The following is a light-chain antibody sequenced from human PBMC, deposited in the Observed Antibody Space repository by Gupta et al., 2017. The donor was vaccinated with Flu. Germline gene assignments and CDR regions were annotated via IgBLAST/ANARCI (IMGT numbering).Light chain of an antibody. J-gene: IGKJ4*01. CDR2: GVS. V-gene: IGKV1-39*01. CDR3: QQSLRTPLT. Sequence: DIQMTHSPSSLSASVGDTVTITCRATLSVSKYLTWYQQQPGKAPKLLIYGVSTLHTGVPARFSATGSETDFVLTIKNLQPEDFGTYFCQQSLRTPLTFGRGT. CDR1: LSVSKY.